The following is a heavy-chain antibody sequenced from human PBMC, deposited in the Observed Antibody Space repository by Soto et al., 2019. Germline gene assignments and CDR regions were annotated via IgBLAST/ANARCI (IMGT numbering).Heavy chain of an antibody. CDR3: AREKGYISGPKNFDY. D-gene: IGHD5-12*01. Sequence: NPSETLSLTCTVSGASISSGDYFWSWIRQSPGKGLEWIGYIYDSGSSYYNPSLKSRVTMPVDTSKNQFSLKLRSVTAADTAVYYCAREKGYISGPKNFDYWGQGTLVTVSS. CDR1: GASISSGDYF. V-gene: IGHV4-30-4*01. J-gene: IGHJ4*02. CDR2: IYDSGSS.